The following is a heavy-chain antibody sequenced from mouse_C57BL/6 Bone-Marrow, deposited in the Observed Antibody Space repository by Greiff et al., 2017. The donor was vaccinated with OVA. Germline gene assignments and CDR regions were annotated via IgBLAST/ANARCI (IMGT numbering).Heavy chain of an antibody. Sequence: EVQLQQSGGDLVKPGGSLKLSCAASGFTFSSYGMSWVRQTPDKRLEWVATISSGGSYTYYPDSVKGRFTISRDNAKNTLYLQMSSLKSEDTAMYYCARHDDGYYLYAMDYWGQGTSVTVSS. D-gene: IGHD2-3*01. CDR3: ARHDDGYYLYAMDY. V-gene: IGHV5-6*01. CDR2: ISSGGSYT. J-gene: IGHJ4*01. CDR1: GFTFSSYG.